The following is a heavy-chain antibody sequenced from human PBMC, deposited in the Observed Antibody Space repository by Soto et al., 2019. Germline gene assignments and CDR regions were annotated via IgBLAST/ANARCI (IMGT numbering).Heavy chain of an antibody. V-gene: IGHV4-30-4*01. CDR3: ARELRFIAPYSGSYYFDY. CDR2: IYYSGST. J-gene: IGHJ4*02. D-gene: IGHD1-26*01. CDR1: GGSISSGDYY. Sequence: SVTLSLTCTVSGGSISSGDYYWSWIRQPPGKGLEWIGYIYYSGSTYYNPSLKSRVTISVDTSKNQFSLKLSSVTAADTAVYYFARELRFIAPYSGSYYFDYWGQGTLVTVSS.